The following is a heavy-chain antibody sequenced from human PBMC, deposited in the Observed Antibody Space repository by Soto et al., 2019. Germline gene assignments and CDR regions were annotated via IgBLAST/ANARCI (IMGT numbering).Heavy chain of an antibody. CDR3: ARGNGDYADYFDY. J-gene: IGHJ4*02. V-gene: IGHV4-59*01. D-gene: IGHD4-17*01. Sequence: PSETLSLTCTVSGGSISSYYWSWIRQPPGKGLEWIGYIYYSGSTNYNPSLKSRVTISVDTSKNQFSLKLSSVTAADTAVYYCARGNGDYADYFDYWGQGTLVTSPQ. CDR2: IYYSGST. CDR1: GGSISSYY.